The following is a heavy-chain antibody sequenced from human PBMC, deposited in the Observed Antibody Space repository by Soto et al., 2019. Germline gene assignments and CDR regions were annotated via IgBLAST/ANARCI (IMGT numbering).Heavy chain of an antibody. CDR3: ARDGGGVVVAATLGYYYGMDV. CDR1: GGTFSSYA. Sequence: SVKVSCKASGGTFSSYAISWVRQAPGQGLEWMGGIIPIFGTANYAQKFQGRVTITADESTSTAYMELSSLRSEDTAVYYCARDGGGVVVAATLGYYYGMDVWGQGTKVTVSS. J-gene: IGHJ6*02. D-gene: IGHD2-15*01. CDR2: IIPIFGTA. V-gene: IGHV1-69*13.